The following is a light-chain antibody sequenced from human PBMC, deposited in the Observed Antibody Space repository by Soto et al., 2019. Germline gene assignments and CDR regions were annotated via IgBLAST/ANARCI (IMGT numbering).Light chain of an antibody. CDR1: QSVSSNS. Sequence: EIVLTQSPGTLSLSPGESATLSCRASQSVSSNSLAWYRRNPGQPPSLLIYGTSTRATGIPRRFSGSGSGTLFTLTITRLEPVEFAVYYCQQYGGSPPTFGQGTKVEVK. J-gene: IGKJ1*01. V-gene: IGKV3-20*01. CDR2: GTS. CDR3: QQYGGSPPT.